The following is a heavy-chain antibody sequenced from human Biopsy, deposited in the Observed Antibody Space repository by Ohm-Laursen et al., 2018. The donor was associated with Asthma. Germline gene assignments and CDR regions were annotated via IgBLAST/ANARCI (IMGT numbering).Heavy chain of an antibody. J-gene: IGHJ6*02. CDR3: VRGSSSWHHGPFHYYYGLDV. CDR2: IYYSGTT. V-gene: IGHV4-39*01. CDR1: SGSGGYMRSGNYY. D-gene: IGHD6-13*01. Sequence: SDTLSLTCSLSSGSGGYMRSGNYYWGWIRQPPGKGLEWIGSIYYSGTTYYNPSLESRATVSADTSKKQFSLKLTSVTAADTAVYYCVRGSSSWHHGPFHYYYGLDVWGQGTTATVSS.